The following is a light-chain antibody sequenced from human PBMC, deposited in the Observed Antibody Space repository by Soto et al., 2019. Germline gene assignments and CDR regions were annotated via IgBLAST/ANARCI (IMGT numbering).Light chain of an antibody. Sequence: DIQMTQSPSSVSASVGDRITITCRASQGINDCLAWYQQKPGKAPKLLIYDASYLQSGVPSRFSGSGFGTDFTLTISSLQPEDFATSFCQHGITFPLTFGGGTKVEIK. V-gene: IGKV1-12*01. CDR3: QHGITFPLT. CDR2: DAS. J-gene: IGKJ4*01. CDR1: QGINDC.